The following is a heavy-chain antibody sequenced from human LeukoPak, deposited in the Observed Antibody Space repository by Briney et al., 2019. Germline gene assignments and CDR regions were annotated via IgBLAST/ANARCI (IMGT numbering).Heavy chain of an antibody. Sequence: SETLSLTCAVPGYSISSGYYWGWIRQPPGKGLEWIGSIYHSGSTYYNPSLKSRVTISVDTSKNQFSLKLSSVTAADTAVYYCARQMGIAVAGTGTYYFDYWGQGTLVTVSS. CDR2: IYHSGST. CDR1: GYSISSGYY. V-gene: IGHV4-38-2*01. CDR3: ARQMGIAVAGTGTYYFDY. D-gene: IGHD6-19*01. J-gene: IGHJ4*02.